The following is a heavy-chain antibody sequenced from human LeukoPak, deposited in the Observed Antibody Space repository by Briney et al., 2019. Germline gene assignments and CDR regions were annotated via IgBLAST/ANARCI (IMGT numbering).Heavy chain of an antibody. J-gene: IGHJ4*01. CDR1: GYTFTDYD. CDR3: TRRDWSDF. V-gene: IGHV1-8*01. CDR2: MNPNSGDT. Sequence: ASVKVSCKASGYTFTDYDINWVRQAPGHGLEWMGWMNPNSGDTVYLQTFQGRVTMTRNTSTTTAYMELNSLTFEDTAVYYCTRRDWSDFWGHGSLVTVS. D-gene: IGHD2-21*01.